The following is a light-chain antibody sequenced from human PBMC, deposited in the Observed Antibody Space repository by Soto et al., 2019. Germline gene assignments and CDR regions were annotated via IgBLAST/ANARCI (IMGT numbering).Light chain of an antibody. CDR1: NIGSKG. CDR2: DDS. V-gene: IGLV3-21*02. J-gene: IGLJ2*01. CDR3: QVWDDSGDHVV. Sequence: SYVLTQPPSVSVTPGQTARITCGGNNIGSKGVHWYQQKPGQAPVLVVYDDSDRPSGIPERFSGSNSGNTATLTINRVEAGDEADFFCQVWDDSGDHVVFGGGTQLTVL.